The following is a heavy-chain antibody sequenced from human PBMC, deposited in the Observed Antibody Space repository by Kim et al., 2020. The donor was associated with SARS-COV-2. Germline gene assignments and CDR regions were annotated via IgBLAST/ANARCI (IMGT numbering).Heavy chain of an antibody. J-gene: IGHJ4*02. D-gene: IGHD5-18*01. CDR3: ARQRYSYGDY. CDR2: IYYSGST. Sequence: SETLSLTCTVSGGSISSSSYYWGWIRQPPGKGLEWIGSIYYSGSTYYNPSLKSRVTISVDTSKNQFSLKLSSVTAADTAVYYCARQRYSYGDYWGQGTLVTVSS. V-gene: IGHV4-39*01. CDR1: GGSISSSSYY.